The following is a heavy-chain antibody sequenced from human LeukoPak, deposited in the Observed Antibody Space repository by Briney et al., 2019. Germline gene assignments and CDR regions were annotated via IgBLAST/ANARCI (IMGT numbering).Heavy chain of an antibody. V-gene: IGHV4-38-2*02. CDR1: NYSINNGYY. CDR2: IYYSGST. Sequence: SETLSLTCTVSNYSINNGYYWGWIRQPPGKGLEWIGSIYYSGSTYYNPSLKSRVTISVNTSKNQFSLKLSSVTAADTAVYYCARDREGGSVDYWGQGTLVTVSS. J-gene: IGHJ4*02. D-gene: IGHD3-10*01. CDR3: ARDREGGSVDY.